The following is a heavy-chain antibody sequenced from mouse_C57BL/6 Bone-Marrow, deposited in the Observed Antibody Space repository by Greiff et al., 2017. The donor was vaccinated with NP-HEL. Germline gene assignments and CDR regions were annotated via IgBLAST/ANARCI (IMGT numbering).Heavy chain of an antibody. V-gene: IGHV1-81*01. J-gene: IGHJ1*03. Sequence: QVQLQQSGAELARPGASVKLSCKASGYTFTSYGISWVKQRTGQGLEWIGEIYPRSGNTYYNEKFKGKATLTADKSSSTAYMELRSLTSEDSAVYFCAPGRAFDVWGTGTTVTVSS. CDR1: GYTFTSYG. D-gene: IGHD3-3*01. CDR3: APGRAFDV. CDR2: IYPRSGNT.